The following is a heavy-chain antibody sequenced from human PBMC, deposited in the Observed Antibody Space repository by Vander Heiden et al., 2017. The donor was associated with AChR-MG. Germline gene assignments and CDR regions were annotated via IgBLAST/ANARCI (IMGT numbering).Heavy chain of an antibody. J-gene: IGHJ4*02. Sequence: QVQLVQSGAEVKKPGSSVKVSCKASGGTFRGYAVSWVRQAPGQGLEWMGRIIPILGIANYAQKFQGRVTITADKSTSTAYMELSSLRSEDTAVYYCARAPITGTTVYYFDYWGQGTLVTVSS. V-gene: IGHV1-69*04. CDR2: IIPILGIA. CDR3: ARAPITGTTVYYFDY. CDR1: GGTFRGYA. D-gene: IGHD1-7*01.